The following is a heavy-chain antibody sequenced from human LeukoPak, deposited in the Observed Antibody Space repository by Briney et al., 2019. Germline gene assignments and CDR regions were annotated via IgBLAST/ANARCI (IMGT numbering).Heavy chain of an antibody. V-gene: IGHV1-46*01. J-gene: IGHJ4*02. CDR1: GGTFSSYA. D-gene: IGHD4-23*01. CDR2: INPSGGST. CDR3: ARDQLPTKFDY. Sequence: ASVKVSCKASGGTFSSYAISGVRQAPGQGLEWMGIINPSGGSTSYAQKFQGRVTMTRDTSTSTVYMELSSLRSEDTAVYYRARDQLPTKFDYWGQGTLVTISS.